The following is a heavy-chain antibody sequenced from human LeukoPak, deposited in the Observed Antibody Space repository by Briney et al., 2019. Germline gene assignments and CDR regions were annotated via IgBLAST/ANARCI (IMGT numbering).Heavy chain of an antibody. J-gene: IGHJ4*02. CDR1: GYRFTDDY. D-gene: IGHD3-16*01. Sequence: ASVKVSCKTSGYRFTDDYIQWVRQAPGQGLEWMGWINPDTDFTNFAPKFRGRVIMTRDTSISTAYMEVRRLTFDDTAIYFCAPTSEAYTSNWSVWGQGTLVTVS. CDR2: INPDTDFT. V-gene: IGHV1-2*02. CDR3: APTSEAYTSNWSV.